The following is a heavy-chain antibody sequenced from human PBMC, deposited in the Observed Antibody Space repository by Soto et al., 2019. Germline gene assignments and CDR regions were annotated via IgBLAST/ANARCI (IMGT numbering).Heavy chain of an antibody. CDR1: GFTFSSYA. J-gene: IGHJ4*02. CDR3: ARDWAQTNQLDY. Sequence: PGGSLRLSCAASGFTFSSYAMHWVRQAPGKGLEWVAVISYDGSKKYYADSVKGRFTISRDNSKNTLYLQMNSLRAEDTAVYYCARDWAQTNQLDYWGQGTLVTVSS. V-gene: IGHV3-30-3*01. CDR2: ISYDGSKK. D-gene: IGHD1-1*01.